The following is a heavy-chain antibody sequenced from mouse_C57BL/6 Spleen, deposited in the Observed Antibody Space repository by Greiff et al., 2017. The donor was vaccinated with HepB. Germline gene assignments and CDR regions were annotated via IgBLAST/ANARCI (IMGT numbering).Heavy chain of an antibody. Sequence: QVQLKESGPELVKPGASVKISCKASGYAFSSSWMNWVKQRPGKGLEWIGRIYPGDGDTNYNGTFKGKATLTADKSSSTSYMQLSSLTSEDSAVYFCARLYYGSSSYAMDYWGQGTSVTVSS. CDR1: GYAFSSSW. J-gene: IGHJ4*01. D-gene: IGHD1-1*01. V-gene: IGHV1-82*01. CDR3: ARLYYGSSSYAMDY. CDR2: IYPGDGDT.